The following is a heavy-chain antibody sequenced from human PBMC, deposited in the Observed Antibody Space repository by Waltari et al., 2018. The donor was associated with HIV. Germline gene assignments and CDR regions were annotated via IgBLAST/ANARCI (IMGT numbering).Heavy chain of an antibody. CDR3: ARQGAGDYGDYLFDY. J-gene: IGHJ4*02. V-gene: IGHV1-8*01. Sequence: QVQLVLSGTEVKEPGASLKVSCKASGYPFSDNDINWVRQAPGQGLEWMGWMNPKTGNTGCAQTLQGRVILTRDASMNTAYMELNNLTSGDTAVYYCARQGAGDYGDYLFDYWGQGTLLTVSS. CDR2: MNPKTGNT. CDR1: GYPFSDND. D-gene: IGHD4-17*01.